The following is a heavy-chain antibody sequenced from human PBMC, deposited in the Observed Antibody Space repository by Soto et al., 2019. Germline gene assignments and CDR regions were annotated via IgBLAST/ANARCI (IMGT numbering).Heavy chain of an antibody. CDR2: ISSTTNYI. Sequence: GGSLSLSCAASGFTFTMYSMNWVRHAPGKGLEWVSSISSTTNYIYYGDSMKGRFTISRDNAKNSLYLEMNSLRAEDTAVYYYARESEDLTSNFDYWGQGTLVTVSS. CDR3: ARESEDLTSNFDY. V-gene: IGHV3-21*06. J-gene: IGHJ4*02. CDR1: GFTFTMYS.